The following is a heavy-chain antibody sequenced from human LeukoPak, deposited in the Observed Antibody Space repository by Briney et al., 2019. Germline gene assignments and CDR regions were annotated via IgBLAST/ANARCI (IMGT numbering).Heavy chain of an antibody. J-gene: IGHJ4*02. Sequence: PGGSLRLSCAASGYTFSSYSMNWFRQAPGRGLEWVSSISSNSSYIYYAASLKGRFTISRDNAKNQLYLQMNSVRAEDTAVYYCARDVYGGNSDGTFDYWGQGTLVTVSS. CDR3: ARDVYGGNSDGTFDY. CDR1: GYTFSSYS. CDR2: ISSNSSYI. V-gene: IGHV3-21*01. D-gene: IGHD4-23*01.